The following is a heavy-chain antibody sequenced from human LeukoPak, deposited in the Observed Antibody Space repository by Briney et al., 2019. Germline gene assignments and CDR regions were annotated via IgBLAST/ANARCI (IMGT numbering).Heavy chain of an antibody. J-gene: IGHJ4*02. V-gene: IGHV4-59*12. CDR3: ARDALRYFDWPYYFDY. Sequence: PSGTLSLTCTVSGGSISSYYWSWIRQPPGKGLEWIGYIYYSGSTNYNPSLKSRVTISVDTSKNQFSLKLSSVTAADTAVYYCARDALRYFDWPYYFDYWGQGTLVTVSS. CDR2: IYYSGST. CDR1: GGSISSYY. D-gene: IGHD3-9*01.